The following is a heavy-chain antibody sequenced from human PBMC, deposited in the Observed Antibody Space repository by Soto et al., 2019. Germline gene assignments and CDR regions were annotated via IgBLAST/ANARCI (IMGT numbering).Heavy chain of an antibody. Sequence: QVQLQESGPGLVKPSQTLSLTCTVSGGSISSGDYYWSWIRQPPGKGLEWIGYIYYSGSTYYNPSRNRRVTISVDTXMTXFXQKLRSVTAADTAVYYCARSAGYYYDSSGYYQGFDYWGQGTLVTVSS. CDR1: GGSISSGDYY. D-gene: IGHD3-22*01. CDR2: IYYSGST. V-gene: IGHV4-30-4*01. CDR3: ARSAGYYYDSSGYYQGFDY. J-gene: IGHJ4*02.